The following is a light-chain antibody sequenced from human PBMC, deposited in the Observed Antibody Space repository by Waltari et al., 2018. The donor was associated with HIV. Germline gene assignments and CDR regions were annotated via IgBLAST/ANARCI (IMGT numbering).Light chain of an antibody. CDR2: SNS. CDR1: SSNIGSNT. V-gene: IGLV1-44*01. Sequence: QSVLTQPPSASGTPGQRVTISCSGSSSNIGSNTVSWYQKLPGTAPKLLMYSNSQRPSGVPDRFSGSESGTSASLAISGLQSGDEADYYCAAWDDSLGVVFGGGTKVTVL. CDR3: AAWDDSLGVV. J-gene: IGLJ2*01.